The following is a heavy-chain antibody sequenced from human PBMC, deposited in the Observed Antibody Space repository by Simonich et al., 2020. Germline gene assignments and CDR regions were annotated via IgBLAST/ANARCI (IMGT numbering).Heavy chain of an antibody. CDR3: ARDTFLGYCSSTSCYDAFDI. CDR1: GYTFTGYY. J-gene: IGHJ3*02. CDR2: INPNRGGT. Sequence: QVQLVQSGAEVKKPGASVKVSCKASGYTFTGYYMHWVRQAPGQGLEWRGRINPNRGGTNYAQKFQGRVTMTRDTSISTADMELSRLRSDDTAVYYCARDTFLGYCSSTSCYDAFDIWGQGTMVTVSS. V-gene: IGHV1-2*06. D-gene: IGHD2-2*01.